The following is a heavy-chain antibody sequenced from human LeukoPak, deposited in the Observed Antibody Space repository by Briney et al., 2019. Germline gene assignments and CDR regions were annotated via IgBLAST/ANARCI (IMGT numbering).Heavy chain of an antibody. CDR2: ISGSDGTT. CDR1: GFTFSSYG. D-gene: IGHD2-15*01. V-gene: IGHV3-23*01. J-gene: IGHJ4*02. CDR3: AGGCSGGGCYSSYFDY. Sequence: PGGTLRLSCAASGFTFSSYGMSWVRQAPGKGLEWVSGISGSDGTTYYADSVKGRFTISRDKSKNTLYLQMNSLRGDDTAVYYCAGGCSGGGCYSSYFDYWGQGTLVTVSS.